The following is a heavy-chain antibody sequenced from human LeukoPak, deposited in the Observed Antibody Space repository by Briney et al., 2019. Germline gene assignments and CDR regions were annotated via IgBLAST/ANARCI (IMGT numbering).Heavy chain of an antibody. CDR1: GGSMNTHY. V-gene: IGHV4-59*08. D-gene: IGHD2-15*01. CDR3: ATSPEYCSGGNCYRFDH. Sequence: PSETLSLTCTVSGGSMNTHYWSWIRQPPGTGLEWIGSIYYTGITTYNLSLQSRVTGSVDMSKNQFSLRLASVTAADTAVYYCATSPEYCSGGNCYRFDHWGQGSLVTVSS. J-gene: IGHJ4*02. CDR2: IYYTGIT.